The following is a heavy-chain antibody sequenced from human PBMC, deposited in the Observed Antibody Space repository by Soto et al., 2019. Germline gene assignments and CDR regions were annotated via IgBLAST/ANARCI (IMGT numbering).Heavy chain of an antibody. CDR1: GYSFSTYW. CDR2: IYPGDSDT. J-gene: IGHJ5*02. V-gene: IGHV5-51*01. CDR3: ARQDNTCSGGSCYDWFDP. Sequence: PGESLKISCTGSGYSFSTYWIGWVRQMPGKGLEWMGIIYPGDSDTRYSPSFQGQVTISADKSISTAYLQWSSLKASDTAMYYCARQDNTCSGGSCYDWFDPWGQGTLVTVSS. D-gene: IGHD2-15*01.